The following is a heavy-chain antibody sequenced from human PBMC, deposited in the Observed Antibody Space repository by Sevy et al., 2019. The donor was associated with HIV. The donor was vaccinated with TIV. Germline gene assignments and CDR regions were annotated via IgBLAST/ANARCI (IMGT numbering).Heavy chain of an antibody. J-gene: IGHJ4*02. CDR3: ARESIAAIGDFDY. CDR1: GGSINNYF. D-gene: IGHD6-13*01. Sequence: SETLSLTCTVSGGSINNYFWSWIRQPPGKGLEWIGYIYYSGSTNSNPSLKSRVTISVDTTKTQFSLKLTSVTAAETAVYYCARESIAAIGDFDYWGQGTLVTVSS. V-gene: IGHV4-59*01. CDR2: IYYSGST.